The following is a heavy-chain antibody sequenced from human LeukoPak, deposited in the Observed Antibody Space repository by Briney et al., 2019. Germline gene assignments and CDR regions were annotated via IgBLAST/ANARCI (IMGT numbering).Heavy chain of an antibody. J-gene: IGHJ5*02. Sequence: SETLSLTCTVSGGSISSYYWSWIRQPAGKGLEWIGRIYTSGSTNYNPSLKSRVTMSVDTSKNQFSLKLSSVTAADKAVYYCARGRYDYVWGSYRNWFDPWGQGTLVTVSS. V-gene: IGHV4-4*07. CDR1: GGSISSYY. CDR3: ARGRYDYVWGSYRNWFDP. CDR2: IYTSGST. D-gene: IGHD3-16*02.